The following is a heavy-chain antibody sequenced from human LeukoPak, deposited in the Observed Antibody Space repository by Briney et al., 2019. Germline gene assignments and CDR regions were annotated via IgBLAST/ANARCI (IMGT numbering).Heavy chain of an antibody. CDR1: GFTFSSYG. J-gene: IGHJ4*02. CDR2: IRYDGSNK. D-gene: IGHD6-13*01. Sequence: GGSLRLSCAASGFTFSSYGMHWVRQAPGKGLEWVAFIRYDGSNKYYADSVKGRFTISRDNSKNTLYLQMNSLRAEDTAVYYCAKDQAAARWGYVYWGQGTLVTVSS. CDR3: AKDQAAARWGYVY. V-gene: IGHV3-30*02.